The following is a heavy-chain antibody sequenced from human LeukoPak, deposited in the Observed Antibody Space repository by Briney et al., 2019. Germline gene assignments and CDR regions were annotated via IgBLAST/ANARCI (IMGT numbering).Heavy chain of an antibody. Sequence: PSQTLSLTCTVSGGSISSGGYYWSWIRQHPGTGLEWIGYIYYSGTAYYNPSLRSRVTISVDTSKNQFSLKVSSVTAADTAVYYCARSAQQLVPYFDYWGQGTLVTVSS. V-gene: IGHV4-31*03. CDR2: IYYSGTA. D-gene: IGHD6-13*01. CDR1: GGSISSGGYY. CDR3: ARSAQQLVPYFDY. J-gene: IGHJ4*02.